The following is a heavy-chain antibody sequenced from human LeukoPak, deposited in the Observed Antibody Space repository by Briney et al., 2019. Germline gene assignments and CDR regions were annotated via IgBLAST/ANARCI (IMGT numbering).Heavy chain of an antibody. V-gene: IGHV4-59*01. CDR1: GGSISSYY. J-gene: IGHJ6*04. CDR3: ARDSVGYCSSTSCPYYYYGMDV. Sequence: ASETLSLTCTVSGGSISSYYWSWIRQPPGKGLEWIGYIYYSGSTNYNPSLKSRVTISVDTSKNQFSLKLSSVTAADTAVYYCARDSVGYCSSTSCPYYYYGMDVWGKGTTVTVFS. CDR2: IYYSGST. D-gene: IGHD2-2*01.